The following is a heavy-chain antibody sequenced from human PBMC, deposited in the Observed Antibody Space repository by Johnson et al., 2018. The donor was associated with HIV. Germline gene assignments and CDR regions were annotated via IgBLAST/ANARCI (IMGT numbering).Heavy chain of an antibody. Sequence: QVQLVESGGGVVQPGRSLRLSCAASGFTFSSYAMHWVRQAPGKGLEWVAVISYDGSNKYYADSVKGRFTISRDNSKNTLYLQMNSLRAEETAVDYCARGRAWACDIGGQGTMVTVSS. V-gene: IGHV3-30-3*01. CDR3: ARGRAWACDI. CDR1: GFTFSSYA. D-gene: IGHD3-16*01. CDR2: ISYDGSNK. J-gene: IGHJ3*02.